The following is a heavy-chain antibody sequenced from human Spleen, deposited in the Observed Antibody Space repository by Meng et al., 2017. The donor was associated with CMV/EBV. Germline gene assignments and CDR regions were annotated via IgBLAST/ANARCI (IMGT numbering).Heavy chain of an antibody. CDR3: ARSSLGTADAFDI. CDR1: GFTFSSYS. Sequence: GESLKISCAASGFTFSSYSMNWVRQAPGKGLEWVSSISSSSSYIYYADSVKGRFTISRDNAKNSLYLQMNSLRAEDTAVYFCARSSLGTADAFDIWGQGTMVTVSS. J-gene: IGHJ3*02. D-gene: IGHD1-7*01. CDR2: ISSSSSYI. V-gene: IGHV3-21*01.